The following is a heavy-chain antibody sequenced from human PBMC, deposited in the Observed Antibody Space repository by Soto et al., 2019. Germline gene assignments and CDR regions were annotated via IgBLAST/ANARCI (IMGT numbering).Heavy chain of an antibody. D-gene: IGHD3-16*01. Sequence: QVQLVQSGAEVKKPGASVKISCKASGYTFTNFGISWVRQAPGQGLEWMGWISAYNGNTNYAQKFQGRVTMTTDTSTRTAYMEVRSLRFDDPAVYYCARGGTPIEYWGQGTLVTVSS. CDR2: ISAYNGNT. CDR3: ARGGTPIEY. CDR1: GYTFTNFG. V-gene: IGHV1-18*01. J-gene: IGHJ4*02.